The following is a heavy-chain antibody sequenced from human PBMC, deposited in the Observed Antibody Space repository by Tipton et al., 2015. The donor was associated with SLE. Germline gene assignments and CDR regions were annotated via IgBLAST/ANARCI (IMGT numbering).Heavy chain of an antibody. CDR2: ISSSSSYI. D-gene: IGHD2-2*01. CDR3: ARARDIVVVPAAI. Sequence: SLRLSCAASGFTFSSYSMNWVRQAPGKGLEWVSSISSSSSYIYYADSVKGRFTISRDNAKNSLYLQMNSLRAEDTAVYYCARARDIVVVPAAIWGQGTLVTVSS. V-gene: IGHV3-21*01. CDR1: GFTFSSYS. J-gene: IGHJ4*02.